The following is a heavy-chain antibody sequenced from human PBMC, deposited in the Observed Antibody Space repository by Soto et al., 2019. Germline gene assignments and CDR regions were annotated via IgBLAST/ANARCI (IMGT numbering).Heavy chain of an antibody. J-gene: IGHJ4*02. V-gene: IGHV3-33*01. CDR3: ARDLCSGGSCSLGMDY. D-gene: IGHD2-15*01. CDR2: IWYDGSNK. Sequence: QVQLVESGGGVVQPGRSLRLSCAASGFTFSSYGMHWVRQAPGKGLEWVAVIWYDGSNKYYADSVKGRFTISRDNSKNTLYLQMNSLRAEDTAVYHCARDLCSGGSCSLGMDYWGQGTLVTVSS. CDR1: GFTFSSYG.